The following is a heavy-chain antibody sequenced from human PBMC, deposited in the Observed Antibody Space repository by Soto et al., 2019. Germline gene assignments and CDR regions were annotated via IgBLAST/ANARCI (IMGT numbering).Heavy chain of an antibody. J-gene: IGHJ4*02. V-gene: IGHV3-7*01. D-gene: IGHD6-19*01. CDR2: ITEDGSKK. CDR3: ANDLAVAGLLEN. CDR1: GFTLSYYG. Sequence: PGGSLRLSCAASGFTLSYYGMRWVRQAPGKGLEWVANITEDGSKKNYVDSVKGRFTISRDNAKNSLYLQMNGLRSEDTAVYYCANDLAVAGLLENWGQGALVTVSS.